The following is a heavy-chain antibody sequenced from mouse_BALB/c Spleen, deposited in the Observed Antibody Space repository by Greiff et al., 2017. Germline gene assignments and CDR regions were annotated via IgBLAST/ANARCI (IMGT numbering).Heavy chain of an antibody. V-gene: IGHV14-3*02. J-gene: IGHJ3*01. CDR3: AREEAD. Sequence: VQLQQSGAELVKPGASVKLSCTASGFNFKDTYMHWVKQRPEQGLEWIGRIDPANGNTNYDPKFQGKATITADTSSNTAYLQLSSLASEDTAVYYCAREEADWGQGTLVTVSA. CDR2: IDPANGNT. CDR1: GFNFKDTY.